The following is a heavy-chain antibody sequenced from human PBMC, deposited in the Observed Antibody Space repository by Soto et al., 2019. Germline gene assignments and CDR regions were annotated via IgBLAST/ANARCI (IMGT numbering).Heavy chain of an antibody. CDR3: AACYGDQSY. V-gene: IGHV1-69*02. Sequence: QVHLVQSGAEVKKPGSSVKVSCKASGGTFSVYTINWVRQAPGQGLEWMGRIVPILGIPKYAQKFQGRVTITAGKSTGTPYMELSSLRSEDTAVYYCAACYGDQSYWGQGTLVTVSS. CDR2: IVPILGIP. J-gene: IGHJ4*02. D-gene: IGHD4-17*01. CDR1: GGTFSVYT.